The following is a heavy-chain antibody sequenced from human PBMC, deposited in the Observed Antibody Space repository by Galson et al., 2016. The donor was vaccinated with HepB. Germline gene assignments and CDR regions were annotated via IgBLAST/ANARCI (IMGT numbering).Heavy chain of an antibody. CDR1: GFIFSSYA. Sequence: SLRLSCAASGFIFSSYAMHWVRQAPGKGLEWLADISYDGSNIYSADSVKGRFTISRDNSKNMVHLQLNSLRVEDTALYYCAKGHSGSGYDAAFDVWGQGTMVTVSS. CDR3: AKGHSGSGYDAAFDV. CDR2: ISYDGSNI. J-gene: IGHJ3*01. V-gene: IGHV3-30*18. D-gene: IGHD1-26*01.